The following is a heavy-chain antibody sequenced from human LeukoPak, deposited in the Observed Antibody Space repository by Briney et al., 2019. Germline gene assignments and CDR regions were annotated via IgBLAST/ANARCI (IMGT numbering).Heavy chain of an antibody. Sequence: GGSLRLSCEASGFTFINYGMHWVRWAPGKGLEWVAVVWYDGSNEYYADSVKGRFTISRDNSKNTLYLQMNSLRAEDTAVYYCAKDRDTAMEIEYWGQGTLVTVSS. D-gene: IGHD5-18*01. V-gene: IGHV3-33*06. CDR3: AKDRDTAMEIEY. CDR2: VWYDGSNE. J-gene: IGHJ4*02. CDR1: GFTFINYG.